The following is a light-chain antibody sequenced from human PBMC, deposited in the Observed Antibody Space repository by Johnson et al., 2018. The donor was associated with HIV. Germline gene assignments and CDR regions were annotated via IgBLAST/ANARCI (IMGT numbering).Light chain of an antibody. Sequence: QSVLSQPPSVSAAPGQKVTISCSGSSSNIGNNYVSWYQQLPGTAPKLLIYDNNKRPSGIPDRFSGSKSGTSATPGITALQPGDEADYYCGTWDSSLSTYVFGTGTKVTVL. V-gene: IGLV1-51*01. CDR3: GTWDSSLSTYV. CDR2: DNN. J-gene: IGLJ1*01. CDR1: SSNIGNNY.